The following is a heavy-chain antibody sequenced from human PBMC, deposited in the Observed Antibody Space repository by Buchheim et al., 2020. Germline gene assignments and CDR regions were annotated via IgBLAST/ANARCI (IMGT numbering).Heavy chain of an antibody. CDR1: GFTFSSYA. CDR3: ARGLAAFAHEESDY. V-gene: IGHV3-30-3*01. Sequence: QVQLVESGGGVVQPGRSLRLSCAASGFTFSSYAMHWVRQAPGKGLEWVAVISYDGSNKYYADSVKGRFTISRDNSKNTLYLQMNSLRAEDTAVYYCARGLAAFAHEESDYWGQGTL. D-gene: IGHD2/OR15-2a*01. J-gene: IGHJ4*02. CDR2: ISYDGSNK.